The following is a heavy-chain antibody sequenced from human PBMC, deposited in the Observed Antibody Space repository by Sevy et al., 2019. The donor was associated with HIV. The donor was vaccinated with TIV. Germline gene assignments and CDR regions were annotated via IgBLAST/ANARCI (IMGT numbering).Heavy chain of an antibody. Sequence: GGYLRLSCAASGFTFSDYAMHWVRLVPGKGLEWVSGISWNSGAIAYADSVKGRFTISRDNAKNSLHLQMNSLRVEDTAIYYCVRDDSYAFDFWGQGALVTVSS. CDR1: GFTFSDYA. D-gene: IGHD2-8*01. CDR3: VRDDSYAFDF. J-gene: IGHJ4*02. V-gene: IGHV3-9*01. CDR2: ISWNSGAI.